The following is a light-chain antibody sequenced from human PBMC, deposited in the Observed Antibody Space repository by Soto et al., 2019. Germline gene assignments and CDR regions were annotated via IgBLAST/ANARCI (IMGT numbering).Light chain of an antibody. CDR2: DTS. Sequence: EIVMTQSPATLSVSTGERVTLSCRASQSVSSRLAWYHQKPGQAPRLLIYDTSTRATGIPARFSGSGSGTEFTLTISSLQSEDFAVYYCQQYNKWPPITFGQGTRLEIK. CDR1: QSVSSR. V-gene: IGKV3-15*01. J-gene: IGKJ5*01. CDR3: QQYNKWPPIT.